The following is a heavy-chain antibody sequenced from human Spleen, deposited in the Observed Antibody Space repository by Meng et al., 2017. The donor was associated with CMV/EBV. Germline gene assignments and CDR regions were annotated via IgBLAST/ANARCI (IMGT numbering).Heavy chain of an antibody. D-gene: IGHD3-9*01. J-gene: IGHJ4*02. Sequence: YTFTGYYMHWVRQAPGQGLEWMGWINPKSGDTNYAQKFQGRVTMTRDTSRSTAYLELSSLRSDDTAIYYCAVGLRYIDWSPTSRSDSWGQGTLVTVSS. V-gene: IGHV1-2*02. CDR2: INPKSGDT. CDR1: YTFTGYY. CDR3: AVGLRYIDWSPTSRSDS.